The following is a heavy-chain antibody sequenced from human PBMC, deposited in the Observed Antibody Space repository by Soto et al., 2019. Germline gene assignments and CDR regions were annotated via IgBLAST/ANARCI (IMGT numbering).Heavy chain of an antibody. V-gene: IGHV4-4*02. Sequence: QVQLQESGPGLVKPSGILSLTCAVSGDSITGTNWWSWVRQPPGKGREWIGEVYHNGSTNYNPSLKSRVTMSVDKSKNQFSLKLTSVTTADTGVYYSAREMATLRMPYFDYWGQGSLVTVSS. CDR2: VYHNGST. J-gene: IGHJ4*02. CDR1: GDSITGTNW. CDR3: AREMATLRMPYFDY. D-gene: IGHD5-12*01.